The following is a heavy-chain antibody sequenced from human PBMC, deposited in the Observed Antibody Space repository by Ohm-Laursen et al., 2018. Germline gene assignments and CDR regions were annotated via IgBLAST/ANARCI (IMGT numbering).Heavy chain of an antibody. CDR3: ARFYDFWNGFTSD. CDR2: INPFGGRT. CDR1: GYTFTTYY. Sequence: SVKVSCNASGYTFTTYYIHWVRQAPGQGLEWMGIINPFGGRTAYAQNFQGRLTMTRDTSTSTVSMELSSLRSDDTAVYYCARFYDFWNGFTSDWGQGTLVTVSS. D-gene: IGHD3-3*01. V-gene: IGHV1-46*01. J-gene: IGHJ4*02.